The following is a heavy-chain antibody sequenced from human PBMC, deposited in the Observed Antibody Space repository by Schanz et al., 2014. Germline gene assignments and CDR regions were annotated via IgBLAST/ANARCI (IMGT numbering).Heavy chain of an antibody. V-gene: IGHV1-18*01. J-gene: IGHJ5*02. CDR3: ARDRRRYCSTASCLHDNWFDP. CDR2: ISPYNGNT. Sequence: QGQLVQSGPEVKEPGASVKVSCEASRYTFNTYGLNWVRQAPGQGLEWMGWISPYNGNTNYAQKLQGRVTMTADTSTSTVYMELSGLRSEDTAVYYCARDRRRYCSTASCLHDNWFDPWGQGTLVIVSS. D-gene: IGHD2-2*01. CDR1: RYTFNTYG.